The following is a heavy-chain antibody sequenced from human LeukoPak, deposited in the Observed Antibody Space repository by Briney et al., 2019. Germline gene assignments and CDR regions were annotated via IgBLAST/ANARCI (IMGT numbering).Heavy chain of an antibody. CDR2: INPNSGGT. CDR1: GYTFTGYY. Sequence: ASVKVSCKASGYTFTGYYMHWVRQAPGQGLEWMGWINPNSGGTNYAQKFQGRVTMTRDTSISTAYMGLSRLRSDDTAVYYCARAPRGYCSSTSCPDYWGQGTLVTVSS. D-gene: IGHD2-2*01. V-gene: IGHV1-2*02. J-gene: IGHJ4*02. CDR3: ARAPRGYCSSTSCPDY.